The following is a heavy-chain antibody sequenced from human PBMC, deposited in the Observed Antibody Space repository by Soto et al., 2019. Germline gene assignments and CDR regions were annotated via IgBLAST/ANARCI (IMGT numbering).Heavy chain of an antibody. J-gene: IGHJ4*02. CDR3: AGGYCSGGTCYFFGC. CDR1: GYSFTSHW. Sequence: GESLKISCKGSGYSFTSHWIGWVRQMPGKGLEWMGIVYPGDSDTRYSPSFQGQVTISADKSISTAYLQWSSLKASDSAMYYCAGGYCSGGTCYFFGCWGQGSLVRVSS. D-gene: IGHD2-15*01. V-gene: IGHV5-51*01. CDR2: VYPGDSDT.